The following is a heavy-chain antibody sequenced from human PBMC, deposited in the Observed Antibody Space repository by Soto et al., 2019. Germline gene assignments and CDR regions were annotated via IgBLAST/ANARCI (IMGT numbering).Heavy chain of an antibody. CDR2: ISWNSGSI. CDR1: GFTFDDYA. Sequence: EVQLVESGGGLVQPGRSLRLSCAAYGFTFDDYAMHWVRQAPGKGLEWVSGISWNSGSIGYADSVKGRFTIARDNAKNSLYLQMNSLRAEDTALYYCGKDIDGDYSNGYFDLWGRGTLVTVSS. CDR3: GKDIDGDYSNGYFDL. V-gene: IGHV3-9*01. D-gene: IGHD4-4*01. J-gene: IGHJ2*01.